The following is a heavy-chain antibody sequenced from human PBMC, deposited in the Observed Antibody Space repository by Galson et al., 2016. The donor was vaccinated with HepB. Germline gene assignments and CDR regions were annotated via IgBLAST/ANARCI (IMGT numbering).Heavy chain of an antibody. CDR3: ARPGYCSGSSCYVPFDI. CDR2: INNDGSNT. D-gene: IGHD2-15*01. V-gene: IGHV3-74*03. J-gene: IGHJ3*02. Sequence: SLRLSCAASGFTFSSYWMNWVRQAPGKGLVWVSRINNDGSNTTYADSVKGRFTISRDNDKSTLYLQMNSLRAEDTAVYYCARPGYCSGSSCYVPFDIWGQGTMATVSS. CDR1: GFTFSSYW.